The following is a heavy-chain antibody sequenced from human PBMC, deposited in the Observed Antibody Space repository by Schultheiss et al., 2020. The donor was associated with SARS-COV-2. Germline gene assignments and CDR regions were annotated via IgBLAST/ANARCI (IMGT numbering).Heavy chain of an antibody. J-gene: IGHJ6*02. V-gene: IGHV3-21*01. CDR2: ISSSSSYI. CDR3: ARRGSPYYYYGMDV. Sequence: GGSLRLSCAASGFTFSSYSMNWVRQAPGKGLEWVSSISSSSSYIYYADSVKGRFTISRDNAKNSLYLQMNSLRAEDTAVYHCARRGSPYYYYGMDVWGQGTTVTVSS. D-gene: IGHD3-16*01. CDR1: GFTFSSYS.